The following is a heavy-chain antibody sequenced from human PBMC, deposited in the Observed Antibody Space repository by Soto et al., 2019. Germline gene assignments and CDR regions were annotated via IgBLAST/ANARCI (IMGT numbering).Heavy chain of an antibody. CDR3: ARVVGIRFLEWLGPFDP. Sequence: GASVKVSCKASGGTFSSYTISWVRQAPGQGLEWMGRIIPILGIANYAQKFQGRVTITADKSTSTAYMELSSLRSEDTAVYYCARVVGIRFLEWLGPFDPWGQGTLVTVSS. CDR2: IIPILGIA. V-gene: IGHV1-69*02. D-gene: IGHD3-3*01. J-gene: IGHJ5*02. CDR1: GGTFSSYT.